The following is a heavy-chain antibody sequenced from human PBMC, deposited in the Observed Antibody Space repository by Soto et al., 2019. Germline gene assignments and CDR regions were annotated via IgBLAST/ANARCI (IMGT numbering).Heavy chain of an antibody. CDR3: ARDPTYYYDSSGYSEAGGY. D-gene: IGHD3-22*01. Sequence: SVKVSCKASGGTFSSYAISWVRQAPGQGLEWMGGIIPIFGTANYAQKFQGRVTITADKSTSTAYMELSSLRSEDTAVYYCARDPTYYYDSSGYSEAGGYWGQGTLVTVSS. J-gene: IGHJ4*02. V-gene: IGHV1-69*06. CDR2: IIPIFGTA. CDR1: GGTFSSYA.